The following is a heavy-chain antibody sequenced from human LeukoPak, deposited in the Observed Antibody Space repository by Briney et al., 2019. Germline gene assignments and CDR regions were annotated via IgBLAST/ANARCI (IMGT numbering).Heavy chain of an antibody. V-gene: IGHV3-30-3*01. D-gene: IGHD2-8*02. J-gene: IGHJ5*02. Sequence: GRSLRLSCAASGFTFSSYAMHWVRQAPGKGLEWVAVISHDETNTYYADSVKGRFTISRDNSMNTVYLQMDSLRADDTAVYYCARGPFGILGFCTGGICPPPEKKTGPAPWAKEPLVTVPS. CDR3: ARGPFGILGFCTGGICPPPEKKTGPAP. CDR1: GFTFSSYA. CDR2: ISHDETNT.